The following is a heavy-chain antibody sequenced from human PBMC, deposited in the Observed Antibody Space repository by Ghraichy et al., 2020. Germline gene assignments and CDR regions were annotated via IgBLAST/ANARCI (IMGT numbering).Heavy chain of an antibody. Sequence: SETLSLTCTVSGDSIGSSGDFWGWIRQPPGKGLEWIGSIYNTGNTYHNPSLQSRVAISVDTSKNQFSLKLSSVTAADTAVYYCARHTQRGRSWYNWFDAWGQGIPVTVSS. CDR3: ARHTQRGRSWYNWFDA. V-gene: IGHV4-39*01. J-gene: IGHJ5*02. D-gene: IGHD6-13*01. CDR1: GDSIGSSGDF. CDR2: IYNTGNT.